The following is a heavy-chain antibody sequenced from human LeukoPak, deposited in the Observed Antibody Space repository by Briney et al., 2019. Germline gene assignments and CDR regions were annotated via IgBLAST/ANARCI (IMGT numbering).Heavy chain of an antibody. J-gene: IGHJ4*02. CDR2: IIPIFGTA. D-gene: IGHD4-17*01. CDR1: GYTFTSYD. CDR3: ARASDDYGDYSYFDY. V-gene: IGHV1-69*13. Sequence: SVKVSCKASGYTFTSYDINWVRQATGQGLEWMGGIIPIFGTANYAQKFQGRVTITADESTSTAYMELSSLRSEDTAVYYCARASDDYGDYSYFDYWGQGTLVTVSS.